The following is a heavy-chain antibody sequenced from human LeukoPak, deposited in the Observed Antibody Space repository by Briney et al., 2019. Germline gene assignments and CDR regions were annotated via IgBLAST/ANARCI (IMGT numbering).Heavy chain of an antibody. Sequence: PGGSLRLSCAASGFTFSSYEMNWVRQAPGKGLEWVSYISSSGSTIYYEDSVKGRFTISRDNAKNSLYLQMNSLRAEDTAVYYCARALYSGYDSQMLFYYYYYMDVWGKGTTVTISS. CDR1: GFTFSSYE. J-gene: IGHJ6*03. CDR3: ARALYSGYDSQMLFYYYYYMDV. D-gene: IGHD5-12*01. V-gene: IGHV3-48*03. CDR2: ISSSGSTI.